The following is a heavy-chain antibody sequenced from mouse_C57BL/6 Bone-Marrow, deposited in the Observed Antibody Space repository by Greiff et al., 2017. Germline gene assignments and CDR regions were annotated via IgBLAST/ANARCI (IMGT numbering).Heavy chain of an antibody. CDR2: IWSGGST. J-gene: IGHJ4*01. D-gene: IGHD4-1*01. Sequence: VQLQQSGPGLVQPSQSLSITCTVSGFSLTSYGVHWVRQPPGKGLEWLGVIWSGGSTDYNAAFISRLSISKDNSKSQVFFKMNSLQADDTAIYYCAKPLTGTGDYAMDYWGQGTSVTVSS. V-gene: IGHV2-4*01. CDR1: GFSLTSYG. CDR3: AKPLTGTGDYAMDY.